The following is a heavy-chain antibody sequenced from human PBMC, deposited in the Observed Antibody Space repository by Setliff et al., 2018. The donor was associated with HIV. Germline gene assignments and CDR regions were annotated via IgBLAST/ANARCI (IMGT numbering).Heavy chain of an antibody. V-gene: IGHV3-23*01. CDR2: ISGSGDST. CDR1: GFTFSSYA. D-gene: IGHD3-22*01. CDR3: ARDTTDDNSIFPY. Sequence: GGSLRLSCAASGFTFSSYAITWVRQAPGKGLEWVSAISGSGDSTFYADSVQGRFTISRDNSKNTLYLQMNSLRAEDTAVYYCARDTTDDNSIFPYWGQGTLVTVSS. J-gene: IGHJ4*02.